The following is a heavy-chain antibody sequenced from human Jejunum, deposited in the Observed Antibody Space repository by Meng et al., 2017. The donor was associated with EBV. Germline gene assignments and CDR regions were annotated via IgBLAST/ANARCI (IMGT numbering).Heavy chain of an antibody. CDR3: TFFLTGRVGVGS. V-gene: IGHV4-61*01. D-gene: IGHD3-16*01. Sequence: HGVGPGRVQATAALSLTFTCLGDSVPMTPYSWSVFRRPPGKGLEWFGYIYNGGGTTKIPSPGTLVTNSLDTPKNHFTLKQSSLTAAVTALYSGTFFLTGRVGVGSWGQGTLVTVSS. CDR2: IYNGGGT. J-gene: IGHJ4*02. CDR1: GDSVPMTPYS.